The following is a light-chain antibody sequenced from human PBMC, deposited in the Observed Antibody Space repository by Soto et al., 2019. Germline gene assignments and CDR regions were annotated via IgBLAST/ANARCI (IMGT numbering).Light chain of an antibody. Sequence: EIVMTQSPATLSVSPGERATLSCRASQSVSSNLAWYQQKPGQAPRLLIYGASTRATGIPARFSGSGSGTEFTLTTSRLQSQDFAVYYCQQYNNWPSITFGQGTRLEIK. CDR2: GAS. J-gene: IGKJ5*01. V-gene: IGKV3D-15*01. CDR3: QQYNNWPSIT. CDR1: QSVSSN.